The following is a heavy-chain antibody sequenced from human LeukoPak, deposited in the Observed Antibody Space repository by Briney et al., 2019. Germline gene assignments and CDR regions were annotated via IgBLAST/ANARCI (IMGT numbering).Heavy chain of an antibody. J-gene: IGHJ2*01. CDR3: ARVRDSSGWYRDWYFDL. CDR2: IYYSGST. D-gene: IGHD6-19*01. V-gene: IGHV4-59*01. Sequence: SETLSLTCTVSGGSISSYYWSWIRQPPGKGLEWIGYIYYSGSTNYNPSLKSRVTISVDTSKNQFSLKLSSVTAADTAVYYCARVRDSSGWYRDWYFDLWGRGTLVTVSS. CDR1: GGSISSYY.